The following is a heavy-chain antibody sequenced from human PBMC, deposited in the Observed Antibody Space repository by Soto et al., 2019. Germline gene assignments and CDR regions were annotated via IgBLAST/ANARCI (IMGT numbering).Heavy chain of an antibody. CDR1: GYTFTSYY. Sequence: GASVKVSCKASGYTFTSYYIHWVRQAPGQGLEWMGIINPSGGSTSYAQKFQGRITMTRDTSASTAYMELSSLSSEDTALYYCARVGVAGSEAYAAYYYMDVWGTGTTVTVSS. CDR3: ARVGVAGSEAYAAYYYMDV. D-gene: IGHD6-19*01. CDR2: INPSGGST. J-gene: IGHJ6*03. V-gene: IGHV1-46*01.